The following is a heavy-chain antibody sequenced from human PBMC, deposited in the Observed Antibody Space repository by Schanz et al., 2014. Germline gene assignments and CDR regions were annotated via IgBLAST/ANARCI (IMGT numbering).Heavy chain of an antibody. CDR2: MWNDGIKT. Sequence: VFLAESGGGVVQPGRSLRLSCAASGITLSGYGLHWVRQAPGKGLEWVAVMWNDGIKTHYADSGKGRFTISRDNSKNTVYLQMNSLRTDDTAMYYCARDPNTSAWLPYFDTWGQGTLVTVSS. CDR3: ARDPNTSAWLPYFDT. D-gene: IGHD6-19*01. CDR1: GITLSGYG. J-gene: IGHJ4*02. V-gene: IGHV3-33*08.